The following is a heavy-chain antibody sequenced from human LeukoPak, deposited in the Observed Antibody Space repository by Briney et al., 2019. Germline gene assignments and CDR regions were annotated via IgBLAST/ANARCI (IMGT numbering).Heavy chain of an antibody. V-gene: IGHV4-59*01. CDR1: GGSISSYY. CDR2: IYYSGST. J-gene: IGHJ3*02. D-gene: IGHD1-14*01. Sequence: PSETLSLTCTVSGGSISSYYWSWIRQPPGEGLEWIGYIYYSGSTNYNPSLKSRVTISVDTSKNQFSLKLSSVTAADTAVYYCARSLQWATGAFDIWGQGTMVTVSS. CDR3: ARSLQWATGAFDI.